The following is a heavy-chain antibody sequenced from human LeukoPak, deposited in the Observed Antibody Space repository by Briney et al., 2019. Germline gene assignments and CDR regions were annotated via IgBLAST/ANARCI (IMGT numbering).Heavy chain of an antibody. CDR3: ARHAYDFWSGYQTNNWFDP. CDR2: IYYSGST. CDR1: GGSISSSSYC. Sequence: SETLSLTCTVSGGSISSSSYCWGWLRQPPGKGLEWIGSIYYSGSTYYNPSLKSRVTISVDTSKNQFSLRLSSVTAADTALYYCARHAYDFWSGYQTNNWFDPWGQGTLVTVSS. D-gene: IGHD3-3*01. V-gene: IGHV4-39*01. J-gene: IGHJ5*02.